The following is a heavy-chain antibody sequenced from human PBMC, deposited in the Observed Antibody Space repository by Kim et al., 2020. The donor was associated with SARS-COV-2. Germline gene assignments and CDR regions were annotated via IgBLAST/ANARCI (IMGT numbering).Heavy chain of an antibody. J-gene: IGHJ6*03. Sequence: ASVKVSCKASGYTFTSYGISWVRQAPGQGLEWMGWISAYNGNTNYAQKLQGRGTMTTDTSTSTAYMELRSLRSDDTAVYYCARSRGLVVVATYYYMDVWGKGTTVTVSS. D-gene: IGHD2-15*01. CDR1: GYTFTSYG. V-gene: IGHV1-18*01. CDR2: ISAYNGNT. CDR3: ARSRGLVVVATYYYMDV.